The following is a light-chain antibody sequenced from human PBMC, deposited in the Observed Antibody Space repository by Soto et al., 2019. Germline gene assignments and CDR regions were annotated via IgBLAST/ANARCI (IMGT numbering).Light chain of an antibody. CDR3: QERNRWPRGT. CDR1: QSVSSSY. J-gene: IGKJ4*01. V-gene: IGKV3D-20*02. CDR2: GAS. Sequence: EIVLTQSPGTLSLSPGERATLSCRASQSVSSSYLAWYQQKPGQAPRLLIYGASSRATGIPARFSASGSGTDFTLTISSLEPEDFAVYFCQERNRWPRGTFGAGTKVDIK.